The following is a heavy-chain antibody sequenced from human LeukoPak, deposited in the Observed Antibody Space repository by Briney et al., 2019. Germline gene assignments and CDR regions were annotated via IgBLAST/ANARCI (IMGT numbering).Heavy chain of an antibody. CDR2: IWYDGSNK. V-gene: IGHV3-33*01. CDR1: GFTFSSYG. J-gene: IGHJ4*02. Sequence: GRSLRLSCAASGFTFSSYGMHWVRQAPGKGLEWVAVIWYDGSNKYYADSVKGRFTISRDNSKNTLYLQMNSLRAEDTAVYYCARLPVVAAHYYFDYWGQGTLATVSS. CDR3: ARLPVVAAHYYFDY. D-gene: IGHD2-15*01.